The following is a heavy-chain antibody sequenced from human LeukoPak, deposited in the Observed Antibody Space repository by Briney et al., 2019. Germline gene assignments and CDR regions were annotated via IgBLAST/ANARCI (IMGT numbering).Heavy chain of an antibody. D-gene: IGHD4-17*01. CDR1: GFTFSSYD. J-gene: IGHJ2*01. V-gene: IGHV3-13*01. Sequence: GGSLRLSCAASGFTFSSYDMHWVRQATGKGLEWVSAIGTAGDTYYPGSVKGRFTISRENAKNSLYLQMNSLRAEDTAVYYCARAAAVTDVGWYFDLWGRGTLVTVSS. CDR2: IGTAGDT. CDR3: ARAAAVTDVGWYFDL.